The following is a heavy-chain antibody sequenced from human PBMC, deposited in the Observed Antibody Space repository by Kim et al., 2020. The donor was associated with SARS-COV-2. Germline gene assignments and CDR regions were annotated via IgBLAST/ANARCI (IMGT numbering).Heavy chain of an antibody. CDR1: GFTFSNAW. CDR2: IKSKTDGGTT. Sequence: GGSLRLSCAASGFTFSNAWMSWVRQAPGKGLEWVGRIKSKTDGGTTDYAAPVKGRFTISRDDSKNTLYLQMNSLKTEDTAVYYCTPSPFYDSSDLDYWGQGTLVTVSS. V-gene: IGHV3-15*01. J-gene: IGHJ4*02. CDR3: TPSPFYDSSDLDY. D-gene: IGHD3-22*01.